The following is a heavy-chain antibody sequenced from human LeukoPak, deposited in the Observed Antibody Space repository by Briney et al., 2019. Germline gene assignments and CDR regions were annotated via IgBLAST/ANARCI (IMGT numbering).Heavy chain of an antibody. V-gene: IGHV1-8*01. D-gene: IGHD6-13*01. CDR2: MSPNNGKT. Sequence: ASVRVSCKASGYTFSNYDINWVRQATGQGLEWMGWMSPNNGKTGYAQNFQGRVIMTGDTSISTAYMELRRLRIEDTAVYYCARGPPESSSSDSWGQGTLVTVSS. CDR3: ARGPPESSSSDS. J-gene: IGHJ4*02. CDR1: GYTFSNYD.